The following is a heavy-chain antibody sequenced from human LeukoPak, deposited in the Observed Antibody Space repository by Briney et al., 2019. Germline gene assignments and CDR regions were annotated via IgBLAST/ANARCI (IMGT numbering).Heavy chain of an antibody. CDR1: GYTFTAYY. V-gene: IGHV1-2*02. J-gene: IGHJ4*02. Sequence: GASVKVSCKASGYTFTAYYLHWVRQAPGQGLEWMGWMNPNNGGAQYVQKFQGRVIMTRDTSISTAYMDLSNLRPDDTAVYYCATARVAVARNAYWSEGTLVTVSS. D-gene: IGHD6-19*01. CDR3: ATARVAVARNAY. CDR2: MNPNNGGA.